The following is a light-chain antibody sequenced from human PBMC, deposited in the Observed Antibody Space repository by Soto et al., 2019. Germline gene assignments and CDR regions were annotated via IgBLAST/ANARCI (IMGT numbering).Light chain of an antibody. CDR2: EVY. J-gene: IGLJ1*01. V-gene: IGLV2-14*01. CDR1: SNDVGGYNY. CDR3: SSYTSAYTPV. Sequence: QSALTQPASVSGSPGQSITISCTGNSNDVGGYNYVSGYQQHPGKAPKLIIYEVYNRPSGVSSRFSGSKSDNTASLTISWLQPEDGAHYYCSSYTSAYTPVFGSGTKLTVL.